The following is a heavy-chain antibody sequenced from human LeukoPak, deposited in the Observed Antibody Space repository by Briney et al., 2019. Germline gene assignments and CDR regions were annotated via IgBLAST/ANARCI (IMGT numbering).Heavy chain of an antibody. CDR2: ISGSGGST. CDR1: GYICSNCD. Sequence: GGPLSLLCILSGYICSNCDMMWVRQAPGKGLEWVSAISGSGGSTYHADSVRGRFTISRDNSKNTLWLQMNSLRAEDTALYYCAKSLGGDSYYYFDPCGQGTLVTVSS. V-gene: IGHV3-23*01. D-gene: IGHD1-26*01. CDR3: AKSLGGDSYYYFDP. J-gene: IGHJ5*02.